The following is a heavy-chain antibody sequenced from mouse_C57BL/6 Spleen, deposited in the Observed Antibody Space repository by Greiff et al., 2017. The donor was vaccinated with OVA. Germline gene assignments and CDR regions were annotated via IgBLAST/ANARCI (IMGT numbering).Heavy chain of an antibody. CDR2: ISSGGDYI. D-gene: IGHD3-3*01. V-gene: IGHV5-9-1*02. CDR1: GFTFSSYA. CDR3: TREGPQYYAMDD. J-gene: IGHJ4*01. Sequence: EVKLVESGEGLVKPGGSLKLSCAASGFTFSSYAMSWVRQTPEKRLEWVAYISSGGDYIYYADTVKGRFTISRDNSRNTLYLQMSSLKSEDTAMYYCTREGPQYYAMDDWGQGTSVTVSS.